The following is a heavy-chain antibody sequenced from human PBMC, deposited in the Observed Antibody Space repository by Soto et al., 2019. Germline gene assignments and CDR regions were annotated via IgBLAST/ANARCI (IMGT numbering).Heavy chain of an antibody. CDR3: ARVRMLAAAGDAFDI. D-gene: IGHD6-13*01. CDR2: INPNSGGT. CDR1: GYTFTGYY. J-gene: IGHJ3*02. V-gene: IGHV1-2*04. Sequence: APVKVSCKASGYTFTGYYMHWVRQAPGQGLEWMGWINPNSGGTNYAQKFQGWVTMTRDTSISTAYMELSRLRSDDTAVYYCARVRMLAAAGDAFDIWGQGTMVTVSS.